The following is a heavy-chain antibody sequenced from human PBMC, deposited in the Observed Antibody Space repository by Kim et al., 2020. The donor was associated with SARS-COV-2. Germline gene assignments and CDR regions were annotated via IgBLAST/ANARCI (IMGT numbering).Heavy chain of an antibody. Sequence: DSVKGRFTISRDNAKNSLYLQLNSLGAEDTALYYCAKDLAGLLGPGYFDYWGQGTLVTVSS. CDR3: AKDLAGLLGPGYFDY. J-gene: IGHJ4*02. V-gene: IGHV3-9*01. D-gene: IGHD3-3*01.